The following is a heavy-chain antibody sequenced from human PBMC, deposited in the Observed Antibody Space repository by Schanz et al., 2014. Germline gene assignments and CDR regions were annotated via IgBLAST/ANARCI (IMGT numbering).Heavy chain of an antibody. CDR2: IKQDGIEK. V-gene: IGHV3-7*01. J-gene: IGHJ4*02. D-gene: IGHD3-3*01. CDR1: GFTFGNFF. CDR3: ARDKGGYYPFDY. Sequence: EVQLVESGGGLVQPGGSLRLSCAASGFTFGNFFMSWVRQAPGKGLEWVANIKQDGIEKYYVDSVKGRFTISRDNAKNSLYLQRTSLTADDTAVYYCARDKGGYYPFDYWGRGTLVTVSS.